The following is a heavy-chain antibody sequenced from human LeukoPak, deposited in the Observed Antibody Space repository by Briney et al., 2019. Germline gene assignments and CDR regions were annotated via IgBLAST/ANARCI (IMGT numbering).Heavy chain of an antibody. CDR2: IYYSGST. V-gene: IGHV4-39*01. CDR1: GGSISSSSYC. Sequence: SSETLSLTCTVSGGSISSSSYCWGWLRQPPGKGLEWIGSIYYSGSTYYNPSLKRRVTIYVDTSKNQFSLRRCSVSAADTPVYYCASPVGTTWASFDIWSQGTIVTVSS. J-gene: IGHJ3*02. CDR3: ASPVGTTWASFDI. D-gene: IGHD4-17*01.